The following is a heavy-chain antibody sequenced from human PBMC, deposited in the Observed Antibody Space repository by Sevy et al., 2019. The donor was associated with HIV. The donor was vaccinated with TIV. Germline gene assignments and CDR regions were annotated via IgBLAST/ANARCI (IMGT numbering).Heavy chain of an antibody. CDR2: ISDTGRTI. CDR1: GFRFTKYS. D-gene: IGHD5-18*01. CDR3: ARDPDTPLARYFDS. V-gene: IGHV3-48*02. Sequence: GGALRLSCAASGFRFTKYSMNWVRQAPGKGLEWVSYISDTGRTIYYADSVKGRFTISRDNAKNSLYLNMNSLSEEETDVYYCARDPDTPLARYFDSWGQGTLVTVSS. J-gene: IGHJ4*02.